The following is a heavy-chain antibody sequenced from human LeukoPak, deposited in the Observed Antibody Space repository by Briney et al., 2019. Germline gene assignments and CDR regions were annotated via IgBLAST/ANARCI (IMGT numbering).Heavy chain of an antibody. V-gene: IGHV4-39*01. D-gene: IGHD4-17*01. CDR3: ASLMTTVTYYYYGMDV. CDR2: IYYSGST. Sequence: SETLSLTCTVSGGSISSSSYYWGWICQPPGKGLEWIGSIYYSGSTYYNPSLKSRVTISVDTSKNQFSLKLSSVTAADTAVYYCASLMTTVTYYYYGMDVWGQGTTVTVSS. J-gene: IGHJ6*02. CDR1: GGSISSSSYY.